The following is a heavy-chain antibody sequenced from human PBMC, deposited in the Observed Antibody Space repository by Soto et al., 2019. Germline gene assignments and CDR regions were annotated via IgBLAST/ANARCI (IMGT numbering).Heavy chain of an antibody. D-gene: IGHD2-15*01. Sequence: QVQLQQWGAGLLKPSETLSLTCAVSGGSFSGYYWSWIRQPPGNGLEWIGEINHSGSTNYNPSLKSRVTISVDTSKNQFPLKLSAVTAADTAVYYCARVGYCSGGSCWADYYYMDVCGKGTTVTVSS. V-gene: IGHV4-34*01. CDR2: INHSGST. J-gene: IGHJ6*03. CDR1: GGSFSGYY. CDR3: ARVGYCSGGSCWADYYYMDV.